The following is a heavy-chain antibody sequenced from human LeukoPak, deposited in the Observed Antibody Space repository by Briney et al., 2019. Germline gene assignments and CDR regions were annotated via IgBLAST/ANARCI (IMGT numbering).Heavy chain of an antibody. CDR2: ISGSGGST. D-gene: IGHD6-6*01. J-gene: IGHJ5*02. CDR3: ARTPSSSFFRGRWFDP. Sequence: PGGSLRLSCAASGFTFSSYAMSWVRQAPGKGLEWVSAISGSGGSTYYADSVKGRFTISRDNSKNTLYLQMNSLRAEDTAVYYCARTPSSSFFRGRWFDPWGQGTLVTVSS. V-gene: IGHV3-23*01. CDR1: GFTFSSYA.